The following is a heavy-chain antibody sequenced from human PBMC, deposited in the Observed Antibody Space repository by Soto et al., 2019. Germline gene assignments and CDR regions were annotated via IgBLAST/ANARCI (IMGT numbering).Heavy chain of an antibody. CDR3: ARGRPNYFYYGLDV. CDR1: GGSIKSDYY. CDR2: KYYSGAT. V-gene: IGHV4-30-4*01. J-gene: IGHJ6*02. Sequence: KTSETLSLTCTVSGGSIKSDYYWAWVRQPPGGGLQWMGYKYYSGATDSDPSLEARVSFSVDTSKNQFFLNLTSVTVADTAVYYCARGRPNYFYYGLDVWGPGXPVTVSS.